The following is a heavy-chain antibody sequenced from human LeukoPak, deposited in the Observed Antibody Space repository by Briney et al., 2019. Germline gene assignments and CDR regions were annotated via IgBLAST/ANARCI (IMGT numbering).Heavy chain of an antibody. CDR1: GGSISSYY. CDR2: IYTSGST. D-gene: IGHD6-6*01. CDR3: ARLNSVSSSPLDY. V-gene: IGHV4-4*09. J-gene: IGHJ4*02. Sequence: SETLSLTCTVSGGSISSYYWSWIRQPPGKGLEWIGYIYTSGSTNYNPSLKSRVTISVDTSKNQFPLKLSSVTAADTAVYYCARLNSVSSSPLDYWGQGTLVTVSS.